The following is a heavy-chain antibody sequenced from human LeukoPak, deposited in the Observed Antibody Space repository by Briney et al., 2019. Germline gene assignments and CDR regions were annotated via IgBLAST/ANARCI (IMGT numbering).Heavy chain of an antibody. CDR1: GGSISSYY. Sequence: SETLSLTCTVSGGSISSYYWSWIRQPPGKGLEWIGYIYYSGGTNYNPSLKSRVTISVDTSKTQFSLKLSSVTAADTAVYYCARDPASSWGQGTLVTVSS. J-gene: IGHJ4*02. CDR3: ARDPASS. CDR2: IYYSGGT. V-gene: IGHV4-59*01. D-gene: IGHD6-13*01.